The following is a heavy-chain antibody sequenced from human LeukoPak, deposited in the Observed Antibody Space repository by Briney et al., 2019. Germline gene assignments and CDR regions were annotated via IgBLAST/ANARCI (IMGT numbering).Heavy chain of an antibody. CDR2: LYYCGST. J-gene: IGHJ3*02. Sequence: SETLSLTCTVSGGSISSSSYYWGWIRQPPGKCLEWIGSLYYCGSTYYNPSLHSRGTISLYTSKYQFSLKLCCVGAADYAVYYCARVKWLVFAVDIWGQGTMVTVSS. D-gene: IGHD6-19*01. V-gene: IGHV4-39*07. CDR1: GGSISSSSYY. CDR3: ARVKWLVFAVDI.